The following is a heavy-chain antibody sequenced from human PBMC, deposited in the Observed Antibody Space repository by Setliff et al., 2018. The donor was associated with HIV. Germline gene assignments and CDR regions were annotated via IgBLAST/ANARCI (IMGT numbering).Heavy chain of an antibody. CDR1: GFTFSSYA. Sequence: GGSLRLSCAASGFTFSSYAMTWVRQAPGKGLEWVSAITGSGANTYYADSVKGRFTISRDNAKNSLYLQMNSLRAEDTAVYYCARSFWGFVRNAASDIWGQGTMVTVSS. D-gene: IGHD3-16*01. CDR2: ITGSGANT. J-gene: IGHJ3*02. CDR3: ARSFWGFVRNAASDI. V-gene: IGHV3-23*01.